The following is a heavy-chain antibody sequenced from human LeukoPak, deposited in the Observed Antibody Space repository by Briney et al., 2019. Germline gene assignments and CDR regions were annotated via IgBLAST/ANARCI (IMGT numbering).Heavy chain of an antibody. CDR3: ARGGYYYLDV. Sequence: SETLSLTCTVSDGSMSPYYWSWIRQSPGKGLEWIAYIFYNGNTKYNPSLWSRVTISIDTSRNQFSLNLNSVTAADTAVYYCARGGYYYLDVWGKGTTVTVSS. CDR2: IFYNGNT. V-gene: IGHV4-59*01. CDR1: DGSMSPYY. J-gene: IGHJ6*03.